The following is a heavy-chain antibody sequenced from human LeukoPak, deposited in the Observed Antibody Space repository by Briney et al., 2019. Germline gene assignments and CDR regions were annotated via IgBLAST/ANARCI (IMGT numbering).Heavy chain of an antibody. J-gene: IGHJ6*02. CDR2: IAYDGSNK. CDR1: GFIFTSYW. D-gene: IGHD5-18*01. V-gene: IGHV3-30*03. Sequence: PGGSLRLSCAASGFIFTSYWMTWVRQAPGKGLEWVALIAYDGSNKYYGDPVKGRFTISRDNSKNTLYLQMDSLRAEDTAVYYCARLYLSIANTGDYYGLGVWGQGTTVTVSS. CDR3: ARLYLSIANTGDYYGLGV.